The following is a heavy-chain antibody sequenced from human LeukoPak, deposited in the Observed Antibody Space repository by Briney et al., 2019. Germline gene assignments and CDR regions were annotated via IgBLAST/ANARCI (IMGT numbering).Heavy chain of an antibody. D-gene: IGHD5-24*01. Sequence: ASVKVSCKASGYTFTSYDINWVRQATGQGLEWMGWMNPNSGNTGYAQKFQGRVTLTRDMSTSTDYLELSSLRSGDTAVYYCARDNSVRDEAWWFYPWGQGTLVTVSS. J-gene: IGHJ5*02. CDR1: GYTFTSYD. V-gene: IGHV1-8*01. CDR3: ARDNSVRDEAWWFYP. CDR2: MNPNSGNT.